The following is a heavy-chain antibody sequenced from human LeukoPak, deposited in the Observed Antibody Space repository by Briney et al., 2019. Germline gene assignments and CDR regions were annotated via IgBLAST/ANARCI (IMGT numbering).Heavy chain of an antibody. Sequence: GALRLSCAASGFTFTSYALSWVRQAPGKGLEWVSTISGGGGNTYYADSVKGRFTISRDISKNMLYLQMNSLRAEDTAVYYCAKDGDIWLGDLNWFDPWGQGTLSPSPQ. CDR3: AKDGDIWLGDLNWFDP. V-gene: IGHV3-23*01. CDR1: GFTFTSYA. D-gene: IGHD3-10*01. J-gene: IGHJ5*02. CDR2: ISGGGGNT.